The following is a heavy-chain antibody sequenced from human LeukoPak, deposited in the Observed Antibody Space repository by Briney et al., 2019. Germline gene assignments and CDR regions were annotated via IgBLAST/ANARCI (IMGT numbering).Heavy chain of an antibody. CDR3: ARDKYGSGSYSWSKRLDY. D-gene: IGHD3-10*01. J-gene: IGHJ4*02. CDR2: IGTSSSYI. Sequence: GGSLRLSCTASGFSFSSYEMNWVRQAPGKGLEWVSSIGTSSSYIYYADSVKGRFTISRDNAKNSLYLQMNSLRAEGTAVYYCARDKYGSGSYSWSKRLDYWGQGTLVTVSS. CDR1: GFSFSSYE. V-gene: IGHV3-21*01.